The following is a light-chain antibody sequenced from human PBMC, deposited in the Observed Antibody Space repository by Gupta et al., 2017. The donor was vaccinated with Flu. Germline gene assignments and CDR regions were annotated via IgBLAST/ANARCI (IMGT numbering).Light chain of an antibody. CDR3: MQTLKTPWT. J-gene: IGKJ1*01. CDR2: WAS. Sequence: YGRSSKSLLNSTGYTYLNGYLQKPGKSPQLLIYWASKRASGVPERFSGSGSGTDFTLKSSRVEAEDVGVYYCMQTLKTPWTVGQGTRVDIK. CDR1: KSLLNSTGYTY. V-gene: IGKV2-28*01.